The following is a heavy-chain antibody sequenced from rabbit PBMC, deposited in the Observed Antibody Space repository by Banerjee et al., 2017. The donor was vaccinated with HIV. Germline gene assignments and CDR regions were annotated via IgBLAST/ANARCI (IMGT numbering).Heavy chain of an antibody. CDR2: IYTGSSGRT. D-gene: IGHD2-1*01. CDR1: GFSFSNSYW. CDR3: ARDMTNNVGYPYFNL. Sequence: PLEESGGGLVQPEGSLTLTCTASGFSFSNSYWICWVRQAPGKGLEWIACIYTGSSGRTYYASWAKGRFTISSNNAQNTVDLQMNSLTAADTATYFCARDMTNNVGYPYFNLWGQGTLVTVS. V-gene: IGHV1S45*01. J-gene: IGHJ4*01.